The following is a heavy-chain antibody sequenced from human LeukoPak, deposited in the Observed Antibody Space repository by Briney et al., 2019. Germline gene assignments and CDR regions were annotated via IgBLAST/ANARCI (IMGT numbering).Heavy chain of an antibody. CDR3: AREREDFYDSSGYYPFDY. J-gene: IGHJ4*02. CDR1: GGTFSSYA. V-gene: IGHV1-69*13. CDR2: IIPIFGTA. D-gene: IGHD3-22*01. Sequence: ASVKVSCKASGGTFSSYAISWVRQAPGQGLEWMGGIIPIFGTANYAQKFQGRVTITADESTSTAYMELSSLRSEDTAVYYCAREREDFYDSSGYYPFDYWGQGTLVTVSS.